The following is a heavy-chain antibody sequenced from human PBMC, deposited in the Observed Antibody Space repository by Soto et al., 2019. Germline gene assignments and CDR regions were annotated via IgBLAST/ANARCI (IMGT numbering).Heavy chain of an antibody. D-gene: IGHD3-3*01. J-gene: IGHJ5*02. CDR3: ARGVRPSRYYDFWSGYYPNWFDP. CDR1: GYTFTGYY. Sequence: ASVKVSCKASGYTFTGYYMHWVRQAPGQGLEWMGWINPNSGGTNYAQKFQGRVTMTRDTSISTAYMELSRLGSDDTAVYYCARGVRPSRYYDFWSGYYPNWFDPWGQGTLVTVSS. V-gene: IGHV1-2*02. CDR2: INPNSGGT.